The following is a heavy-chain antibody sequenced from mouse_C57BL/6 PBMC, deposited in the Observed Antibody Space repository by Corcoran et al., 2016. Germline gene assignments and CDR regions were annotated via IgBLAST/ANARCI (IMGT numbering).Heavy chain of an antibody. J-gene: IGHJ2*01. Sequence: EVQLQQSGPELVKPGASVQISCKASGYTFTDYYMNWVKQSHGKSLEWIGDINPNNGGTSYNQKFKGQATLNVDKSSSKAYRELRSLTSEDSAVDYCAGGYYGSREYFDYGGQGTTLTVSS. D-gene: IGHD1-1*01. V-gene: IGHV1-26*01. CDR2: INPNNGGT. CDR3: AGGYYGSREYFDY. CDR1: GYTFTDYY.